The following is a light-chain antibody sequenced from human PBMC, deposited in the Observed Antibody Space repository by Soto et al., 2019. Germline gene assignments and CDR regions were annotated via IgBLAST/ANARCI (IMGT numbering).Light chain of an antibody. V-gene: IGKV3-15*01. Sequence: EIVLTQSPGTLSLSPGERATLSCRASQSVRNNLAWYQQKPGQAPRLLVYDASTRATGIPAKFSGSGSGTEFTLTISSLQSEDFAIYYCQQYHNWWTFGQGTKVDIK. J-gene: IGKJ1*01. CDR1: QSVRNN. CDR3: QQYHNWWT. CDR2: DAS.